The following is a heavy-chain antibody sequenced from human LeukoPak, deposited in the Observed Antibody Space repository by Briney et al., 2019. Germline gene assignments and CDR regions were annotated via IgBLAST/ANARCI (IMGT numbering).Heavy chain of an antibody. Sequence: SETLSLTCTVSGGSMNSGSYYWIWIRQPAGKGLEWIGRLHVSGSSNYNPSLKSRVTISADLSSNQFSLRLSSVTAADTAMYYCARVRGYFDYWGQGTLVTVSS. CDR1: GGSMNSGSYY. CDR3: ARVRGYFDY. J-gene: IGHJ4*02. V-gene: IGHV4-61*02. CDR2: LHVSGSS.